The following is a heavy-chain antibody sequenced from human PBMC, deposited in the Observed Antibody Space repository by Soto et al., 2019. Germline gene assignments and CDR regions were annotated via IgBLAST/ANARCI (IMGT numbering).Heavy chain of an antibody. V-gene: IGHV4-59*01. CDR3: ARVGGSGWNFDS. CDR2: IHYSGKS. Sequence: SETLSLTCAVSGDSISTSYWTWIRQSPGKGLECIGCIHYSGKSSYSPALKSRVTMSVDTSKNQFSLKLNSMTAADTAVYYCARVGGSGWNFDSWGQGILVTVSS. J-gene: IGHJ4*02. D-gene: IGHD6-19*01. CDR1: GDSISTSY.